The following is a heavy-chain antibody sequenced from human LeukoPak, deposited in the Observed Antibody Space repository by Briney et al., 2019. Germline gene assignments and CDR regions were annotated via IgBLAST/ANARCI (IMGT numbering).Heavy chain of an antibody. CDR2: ISYDGSNK. CDR3: AREYQHDYFDY. J-gene: IGHJ4*02. CDR1: GFTFSSYA. Sequence: PGGSLRLSCAASGFTFSSYAMHWVRQAPGKGLEWVAVISYDGSNKYYADSVKGRFTISRDNSKNTLYLQMNSLRAEDTAVYYCAREYQHDYFDYWGQETLVTVSS. D-gene: IGHD2-2*01. V-gene: IGHV3-30-3*01.